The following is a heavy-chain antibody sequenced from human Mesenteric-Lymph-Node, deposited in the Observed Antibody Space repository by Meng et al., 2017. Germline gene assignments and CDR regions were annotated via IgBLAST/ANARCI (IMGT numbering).Heavy chain of an antibody. Sequence: SETLSLTCTVSGGSISSSNYYWGWIRQPPGKGLEWIGTIYYSGSTYYNPSLKSRVTISVDTSKNQFSLKLSSVTAADTAVFYCATVRMGYCSGGSCYSGSHAFDIWGQGTMVTVSS. CDR2: IYYSGST. D-gene: IGHD2-15*01. V-gene: IGHV4-39*07. CDR3: ATVRMGYCSGGSCYSGSHAFDI. CDR1: GGSISSSNYY. J-gene: IGHJ3*02.